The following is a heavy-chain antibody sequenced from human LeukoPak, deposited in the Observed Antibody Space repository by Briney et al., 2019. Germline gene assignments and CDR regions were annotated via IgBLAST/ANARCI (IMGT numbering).Heavy chain of an antibody. V-gene: IGHV3-23*01. CDR2: SGTGGRT. Sequence: PGGSLRLSCAGSGFIFSDYVMSWVRQAPGKGLEWVSGSGTGGRTYYADSVKGRFTISRDNSKKTVFLQMDGLRAEDTAVYYCAKAVVGAFDIWGQGTMVTVSS. CDR1: GFIFSDYV. J-gene: IGHJ3*02. CDR3: AKAVVGAFDI. D-gene: IGHD2-21*01.